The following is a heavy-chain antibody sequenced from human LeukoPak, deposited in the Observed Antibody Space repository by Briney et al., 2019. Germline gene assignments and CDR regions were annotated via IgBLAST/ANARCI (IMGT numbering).Heavy chain of an antibody. CDR1: GFTFSSYG. J-gene: IGHJ4*02. V-gene: IGHV3-30*18. CDR2: ISYDGSNK. Sequence: PGRSLRLSCAASGFTFSSYGMHWVRQAPGKGLEWVAVISYDGSNKYYADSVKGQFTISRDNSKNTLYLQMNSLRAEDTAVYYCAKDRYYGSGSYFDYWGQGTLVTVSS. CDR3: AKDRYYGSGSYFDY. D-gene: IGHD3-10*01.